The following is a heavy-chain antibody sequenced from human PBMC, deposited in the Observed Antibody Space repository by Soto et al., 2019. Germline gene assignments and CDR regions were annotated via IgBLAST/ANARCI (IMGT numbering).Heavy chain of an antibody. V-gene: IGHV3-33*01. CDR3: ARDERWLQGSGVFDY. CDR2: IWYDGSNK. CDR1: GFTFSSYG. D-gene: IGHD3-10*01. Sequence: LRLSCAASGFTFSSYGMHWVRQAPGKGLEWVAVIWYDGSNKYYADSVKGRFTISRDNSKNTLYLQMNSLRAEDTAVYYCARDERWLQGSGVFDYWGQGTLVTVSS. J-gene: IGHJ4*02.